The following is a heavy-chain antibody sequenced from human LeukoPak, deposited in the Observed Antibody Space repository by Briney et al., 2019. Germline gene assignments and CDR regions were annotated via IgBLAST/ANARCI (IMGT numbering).Heavy chain of an antibody. V-gene: IGHV3-30*04. Sequence: GGSLRLSCAASGFTFSNYAMHWVRQAPGKGLKWVAVTADDGSNKYYADSVKGRFTISRDNSNNTLYLQMNSLRPEDTAVYYCARVDDLDAFDTWGQGTMVTVSS. D-gene: IGHD2-2*03. CDR3: ARVDDLDAFDT. CDR1: GFTFSNYA. CDR2: TADDGSNK. J-gene: IGHJ3*02.